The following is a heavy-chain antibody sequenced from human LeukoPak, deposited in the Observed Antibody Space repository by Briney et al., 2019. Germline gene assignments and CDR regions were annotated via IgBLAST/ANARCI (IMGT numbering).Heavy chain of an antibody. CDR2: IYYSGST. J-gene: IGHJ6*03. D-gene: IGHD3-22*01. Sequence: PSETLSLTCTVSGGSISSHYWSWIRQPPGKGLEWIGYIYYSGSTNYNPSLKSRVTISVDTSKNRFSLKLSSVTAADTAVYYCARAGSSGYVGNYYYYMDVWGKGTTVTVSS. CDR3: ARAGSSGYVGNYYYYMDV. V-gene: IGHV4-59*11. CDR1: GGSISSHY.